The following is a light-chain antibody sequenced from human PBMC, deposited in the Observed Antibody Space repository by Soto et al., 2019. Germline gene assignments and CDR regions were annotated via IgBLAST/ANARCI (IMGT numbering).Light chain of an antibody. Sequence: QSVLTQPASVSGSPGQSITISCTGTSSDVGSYNLVSWYQQHPGKAPKLMIYEGSKRPSGVSNRFSGSKSGNTASLTISGLQAEDEADYYSCSYAGSSTFRVFGGGTKLTVL. CDR1: SSDVGSYNL. V-gene: IGLV2-23*03. J-gene: IGLJ2*01. CDR2: EGS. CDR3: CSYAGSSTFRV.